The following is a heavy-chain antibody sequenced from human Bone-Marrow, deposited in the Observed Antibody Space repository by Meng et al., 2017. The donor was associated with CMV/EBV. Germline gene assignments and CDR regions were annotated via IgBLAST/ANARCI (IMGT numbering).Heavy chain of an antibody. Sequence: LTCTVSSGSVGSAGYCWSWIRQSPGKGLEWIAYIHYNGGTNYNPSFKSRVTISIDTSKNQFSLKLRSVTAADTAVYYCARKIDWFDPWGPGTLVTVSS. V-gene: IGHV4-61*08. CDR1: SGSVGSAGYC. J-gene: IGHJ5*02. D-gene: IGHD3-22*01. CDR2: IHYNGGT. CDR3: ARKIDWFDP.